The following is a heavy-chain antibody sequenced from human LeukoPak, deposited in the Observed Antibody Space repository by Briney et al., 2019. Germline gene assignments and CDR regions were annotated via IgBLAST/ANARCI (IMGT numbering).Heavy chain of an antibody. D-gene: IGHD6-6*01. CDR3: ARGRGSSKQLVRQGAFDI. Sequence: SETLSLTCTVSGGSISSGGYYWSWIRQPPGKGLEWIGYIYHSGSTYYNPSLKSRVTISVDRSKNQFSLKLSSVTAADTAVYYCARGRGSSKQLVRQGAFDIWGQGTMVTVSS. CDR2: IYHSGST. V-gene: IGHV4-30-2*01. J-gene: IGHJ3*02. CDR1: GGSISSGGYY.